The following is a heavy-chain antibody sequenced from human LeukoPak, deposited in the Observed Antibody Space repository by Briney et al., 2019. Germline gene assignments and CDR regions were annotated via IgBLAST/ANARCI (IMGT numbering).Heavy chain of an antibody. J-gene: IGHJ4*02. CDR2: ISGSGGST. CDR1: GFTFSSYA. CDR3: AIPLSIAARRSPDY. D-gene: IGHD6-6*01. Sequence: GGSLRLSCAASGFTFSSYAMSWVRQAPGKGLEWASAISGSGGSTYYADSVKGRFTISRDNSKNTLYLQMNSLRAEDTAVYYCAIPLSIAARRSPDYWGQGTLVTVSS. V-gene: IGHV3-23*01.